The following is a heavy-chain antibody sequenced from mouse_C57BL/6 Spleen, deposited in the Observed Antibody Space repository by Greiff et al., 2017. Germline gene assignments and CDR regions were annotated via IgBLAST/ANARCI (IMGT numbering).Heavy chain of an antibody. V-gene: IGHV1-42*01. D-gene: IGHD2-3*01. Sequence: VQLQQSGPELVKPGASVKISCKASGYSFTGYYMNWVKQSPEKSLEWIGEINPSTGGTTYNQKFKAKATLTVDKSSSTAYMQLKSLTSEDSAVYYCARWDGYYYYAMDYWGQGTSVTVSS. J-gene: IGHJ4*01. CDR2: INPSTGGT. CDR3: ARWDGYYYYAMDY. CDR1: GYSFTGYY.